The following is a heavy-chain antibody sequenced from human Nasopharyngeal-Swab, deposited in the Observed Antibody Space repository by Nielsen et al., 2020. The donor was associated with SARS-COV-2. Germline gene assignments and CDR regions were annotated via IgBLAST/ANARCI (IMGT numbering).Heavy chain of an antibody. V-gene: IGHV1-2*06. CDR2: INPNSGGT. CDR3: AIDYDFWSGYYLVGYYYYGMDV. D-gene: IGHD3-3*01. CDR1: GYTFTGYY. Sequence: ASVNVSCKASGYTFTGYYMHWVRQAPRQGLEWMGRINPNSGGTNYAQKFQGRVTMTRDTSISTAYMELSRLRSDDTAVYYCAIDYDFWSGYYLVGYYYYGMDVWGQGTTVTVSS. J-gene: IGHJ6*02.